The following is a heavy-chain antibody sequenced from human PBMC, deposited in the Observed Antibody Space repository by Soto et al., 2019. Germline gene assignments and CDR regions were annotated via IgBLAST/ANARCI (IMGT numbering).Heavy chain of an antibody. J-gene: IGHJ5*02. CDR1: GFTFSSYA. V-gene: IGHV3-23*01. D-gene: IGHD3-22*01. Sequence: VQLLESGGGLVQPGGSLSLSCAASGFTFSSYAMSWVRQAPGTGLEWVSAISGSGGSTYYADSVKGRFTISRDNSKTTRYQQMNSLRAGYTAVYYCAKNPLDVAVWGGYYFDWVDPWGQGTLVTVSS. CDR3: AKNPLDVAVWGGYYFDWVDP. CDR2: ISGSGGST.